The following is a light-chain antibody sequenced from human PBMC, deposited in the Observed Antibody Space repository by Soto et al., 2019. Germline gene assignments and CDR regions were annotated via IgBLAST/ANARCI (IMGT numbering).Light chain of an antibody. CDR1: SSNIGSNF. J-gene: IGLJ1*01. V-gene: IGLV1-47*02. CDR2: TNN. Sequence: QSVLTQPPSASGTPGQRVTISCSGSSSNIGSNFVYWYQHLPGTAPKLLIYTNNQRPSGVPDRFSGSKSGTSASLAISGLRSELGSDYYLASGDGSLGGHVFGTGYKVT. CDR3: ASGDGSLGGHV.